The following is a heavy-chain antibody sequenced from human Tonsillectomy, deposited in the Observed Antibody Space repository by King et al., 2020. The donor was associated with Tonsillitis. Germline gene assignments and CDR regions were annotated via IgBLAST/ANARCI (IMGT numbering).Heavy chain of an antibody. CDR3: AGEQWLVPSPFDY. CDR1: GFTFSSYA. D-gene: IGHD6-19*01. CDR2: ISYDGSNK. Sequence: QLVQSGGGVVQPGRSLGLSCAASGFTFSSYAMHWVRQAPGKGLELVAVISYDGSNKYYSDSVKGRFTISRDNSKNTLYLQMNSRRTEDTAVYFCAGEQWLVPSPFDYWGQGTLVTVSS. V-gene: IGHV3-30*01. J-gene: IGHJ4*02.